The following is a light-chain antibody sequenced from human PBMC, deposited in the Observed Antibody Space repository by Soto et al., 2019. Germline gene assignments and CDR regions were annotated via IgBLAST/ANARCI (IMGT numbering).Light chain of an antibody. Sequence: DIQMTQSPSSLSASIGDRVTITCQASQDIDRYLNWYQQKPGTAPKLLIYDAYRLEPGVPSRFSASGYGTDFTFTITSLQPEDVATYYCQQYDDLPSFGPRTRVDIK. J-gene: IGKJ3*01. CDR1: QDIDRY. CDR3: QQYDDLPS. CDR2: DAY. V-gene: IGKV1-33*01.